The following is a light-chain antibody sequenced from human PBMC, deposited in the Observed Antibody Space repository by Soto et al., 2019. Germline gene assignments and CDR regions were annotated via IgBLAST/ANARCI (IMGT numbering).Light chain of an antibody. V-gene: IGLV1-40*01. CDR3: RSYAASLSGYLL. J-gene: IGLJ3*02. Sequence: QSVLTQPPSASGSPGQSVTISCTGSSTNIGADYDVPWYQQYPGTAPKLLIYGNTNRPSGVPDRFSGSKSGNSASLAITGLQAEDEADYYCRSYAASLSGYLLFGGGTKLTVL. CDR2: GNT. CDR1: STNIGADYD.